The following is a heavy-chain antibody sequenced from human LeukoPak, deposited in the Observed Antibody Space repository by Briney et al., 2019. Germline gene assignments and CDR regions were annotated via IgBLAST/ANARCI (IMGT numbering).Heavy chain of an antibody. CDR1: GYTFTGYY. CDR2: INPNSGGT. Sequence: ASVKVSCKASGYTFTGYYMHWVRQAPGQGLEWMGWINPNSGGTNYAQKFQGRVTMTRDTSISTAYMELSRLRSDDTAVYYCARDRVVGATGFDPWGQGTLATVSS. D-gene: IGHD1-26*01. V-gene: IGHV1-2*02. CDR3: ARDRVVGATGFDP. J-gene: IGHJ5*02.